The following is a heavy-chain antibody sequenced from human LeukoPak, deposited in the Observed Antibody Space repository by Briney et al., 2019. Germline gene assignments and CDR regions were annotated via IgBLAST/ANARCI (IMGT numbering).Heavy chain of an antibody. CDR1: GFTFSDYY. Sequence: GGSLRLSCAASGFTFSDYYMSRIRQAPGKGLEWVSYISSSGSTIYYADSVKGRFTISRDNAKNSLYLQMNSLRAEDTAVYYRARSFGSGSYSPFDYWGQETLVTVSS. V-gene: IGHV3-11*01. CDR2: ISSSGSTI. D-gene: IGHD3-10*01. CDR3: ARSFGSGSYSPFDY. J-gene: IGHJ4*02.